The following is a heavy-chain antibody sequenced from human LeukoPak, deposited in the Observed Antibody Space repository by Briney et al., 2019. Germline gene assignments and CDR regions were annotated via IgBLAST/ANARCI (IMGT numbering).Heavy chain of an antibody. V-gene: IGHV3-20*04. CDR3: ARDHDYYDSSGYYFDY. Sequence: GGSLRLSCAASGFTVSSNYMSWVRQAPGKGLEWVSGINWNAGSTGYADSVKGRFTISRDNAKNSLYLQMNSLRAEDTALYYCARDHDYYDSSGYYFDYWGQGTLVTVSS. J-gene: IGHJ4*02. CDR1: GFTVSSNY. D-gene: IGHD3-22*01. CDR2: INWNAGST.